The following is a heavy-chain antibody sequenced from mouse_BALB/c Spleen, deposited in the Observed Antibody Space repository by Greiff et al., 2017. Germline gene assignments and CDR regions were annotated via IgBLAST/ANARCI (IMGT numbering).Heavy chain of an antibody. CDR2: INPNNGGT. J-gene: IGHJ2*01. D-gene: IGHD1-1*01. Sequence: EVQLQESGPELVKPGASVKIPCKASGYTFTDYNMDWVKQSHGKSLEWIGDINPNNGGTIYNQKFKGKATLTVDKSSSTAYMELRSLTSEDTAVYYCARRDYYGSSRSLDYWGKGTTLTVSS. V-gene: IGHV1-18*01. CDR1: GYTFTDYN. CDR3: ARRDYYGSSRSLDY.